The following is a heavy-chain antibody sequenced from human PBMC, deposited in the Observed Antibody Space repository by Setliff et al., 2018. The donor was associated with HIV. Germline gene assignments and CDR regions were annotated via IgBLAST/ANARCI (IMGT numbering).Heavy chain of an antibody. CDR2: SSPSGST. CDR3: ARTPQEVVVVAATRPYYYYYMDV. CDR1: RGSFSDYY. V-gene: IGHV4-34*01. J-gene: IGHJ6*03. D-gene: IGHD2-15*01. Sequence: SETLSLTCVVYRGSFSDYYWTWIRQPPGKGLEWIGESSPSGSTNYNPSLKSRVTISVDTSENQFSLKLSSVTAADTAVYYCARTPQEVVVVAATRPYYYYYMDVWGKGTTVTVSS.